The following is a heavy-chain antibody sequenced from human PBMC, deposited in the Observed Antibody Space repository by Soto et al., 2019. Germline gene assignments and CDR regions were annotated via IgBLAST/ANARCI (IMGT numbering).Heavy chain of an antibody. CDR2: IYSGGST. CDR3: ARENRRPRVFGVVIIRCFDP. CDR1: GFTVSSNY. V-gene: IGHV3-53*01. Sequence: QPGGSLRLSCAASGFTVSSNYMSWVRQAPGKGLEWVSVIYSGGSTYYADSVKGRFTISGDNSKNTLYLQMNSLRAEDTAVYYCARENRRPRVFGVVIIRCFDPWGQGTLVTVSS. J-gene: IGHJ5*02. D-gene: IGHD3-3*01.